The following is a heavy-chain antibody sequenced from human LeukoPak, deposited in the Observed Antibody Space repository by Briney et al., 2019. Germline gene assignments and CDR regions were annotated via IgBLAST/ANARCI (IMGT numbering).Heavy chain of an antibody. CDR2: MNPNSGNT. CDR1: GYTFTSYD. CDR3: AREPPVASPTYYDFWSGYYGYYYYYGMDV. Sequence: RASVKVSCKASGYTFTSYDINWVRQVTGQGLEWMGWMNPNSGNTGYAQKFQGRVTMTRNTSISTAYMELSSLRSEDTAVYYCAREPPVASPTYYDFWSGYYGYYYYYGMDVWGQGTTVTVSS. D-gene: IGHD3-3*01. V-gene: IGHV1-8*01. J-gene: IGHJ6*02.